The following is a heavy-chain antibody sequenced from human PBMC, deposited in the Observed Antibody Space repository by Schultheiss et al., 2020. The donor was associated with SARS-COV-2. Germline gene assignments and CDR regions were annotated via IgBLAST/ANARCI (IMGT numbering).Heavy chain of an antibody. J-gene: IGHJ4*02. CDR2: ISSSSSTI. CDR1: GFTFSSYS. CDR3: AKPRRGS. V-gene: IGHV3-48*01. Sequence: GGSLRLSCAASGFTFSSYSMNWVRQAPGKGLEWVSYISSSSSTIYYADSVKGRFTISRDNSKNTLYLQMNSLRAEDTAVYYCAKPRRGSWGQGTLVTVSS. D-gene: IGHD3-16*01.